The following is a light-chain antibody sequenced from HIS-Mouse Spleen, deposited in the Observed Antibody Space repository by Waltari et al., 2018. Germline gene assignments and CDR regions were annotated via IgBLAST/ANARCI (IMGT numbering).Light chain of an antibody. CDR1: QSVSSGY. V-gene: IGKV3-20*01. CDR2: GAS. CDR3: QQYGSSPLT. Sequence: EIVLTQSPGTLSLSPGERATLPCRAGQSVSSGYLAWYQQKPGQAPRLLIYGASSRATGIPDRFSGSGSGTDFTLTISRLEPEDFALYYCQQYGSSPLTFGGGTKVEIK. J-gene: IGKJ4*01.